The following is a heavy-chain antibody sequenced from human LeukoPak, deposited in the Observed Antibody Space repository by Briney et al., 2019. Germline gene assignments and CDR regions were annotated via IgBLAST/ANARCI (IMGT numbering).Heavy chain of an antibody. CDR3: ARSSGYHLDY. D-gene: IGHD3-22*01. Sequence: SETLSLTCTVSGGSISSHYWIWIRQPPGKGLEWIGYIHYSGSTNYNPSLKSRVTISVDTSKNQFSLKLSSVTAADTAVYYCARSSGYHLDYWGQGTMVTVSS. CDR1: GGSISSHY. J-gene: IGHJ4*02. CDR2: IHYSGST. V-gene: IGHV4-59*11.